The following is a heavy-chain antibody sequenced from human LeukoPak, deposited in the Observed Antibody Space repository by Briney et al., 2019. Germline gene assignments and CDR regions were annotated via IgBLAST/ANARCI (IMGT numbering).Heavy chain of an antibody. D-gene: IGHD2-15*01. CDR3: ARDLTAYCSGGSCLFDY. CDR1: GYTFTSHG. J-gene: IGHJ4*02. Sequence: ASVKVSCKASGYTFTSHGISWVRQAPGQGLEWMGWISTYNGNTNYAQKLQGRVSMTTDTSTSTAYMELRSLRSDDTAVYYCARDLTAYCSGGSCLFDYWGQGTLVTVSS. V-gene: IGHV1-18*01. CDR2: ISTYNGNT.